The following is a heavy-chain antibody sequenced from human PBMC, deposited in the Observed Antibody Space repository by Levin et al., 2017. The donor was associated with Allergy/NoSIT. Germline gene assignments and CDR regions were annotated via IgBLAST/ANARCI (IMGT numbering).Heavy chain of an antibody. CDR1: GGSFITSSYF. CDR2: IYYSGTT. V-gene: IGHV4-39*01. CDR3: ARHTALLWFEELVFDS. Sequence: PGGSLRLSCTVSGGSFITSSYFWAWIRQPPGKGLEWLGSIYYSGTTYYNPSLKSRLTISIDTSTNQFSLKLRSVTAADTAVYYCARHTALLWFEELVFDSWGQGNLVAVSS. D-gene: IGHD3-10*01. J-gene: IGHJ4*02.